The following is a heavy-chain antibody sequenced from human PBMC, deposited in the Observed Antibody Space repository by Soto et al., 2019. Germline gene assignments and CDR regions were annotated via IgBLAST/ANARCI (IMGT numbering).Heavy chain of an antibody. J-gene: IGHJ5*02. CDR1: GATFSRYA. CDR3: ARDLGSSSWRYKDNWFDP. Sequence: GASLKVSCQASGATFSRYAIICVRQAPEQGLEWMGGIIPIFGTANYAQKFQGRVTITADESTSTAYMELSSLRSEGTAVYYCARDLGSSSWRYKDNWFDPWGQGTLVTFSS. CDR2: IIPIFGTA. V-gene: IGHV1-69*13. D-gene: IGHD6-13*01.